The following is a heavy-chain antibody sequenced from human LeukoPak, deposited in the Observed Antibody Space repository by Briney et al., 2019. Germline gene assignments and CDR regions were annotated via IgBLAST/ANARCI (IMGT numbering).Heavy chain of an antibody. CDR1: GGSFSGYY. D-gene: IGHD3-16*01. V-gene: IGHV4-34*01. CDR3: ARDSYNYMDV. J-gene: IGHJ6*03. Sequence: SETLSLTCAVYGGSFSGYYWSWIRQPPGKGLEWIGEINHSGNTNYNPSLKSRVTISVDTSKNQFSLNLSSVTAADTAVYYCARDSYNYMDVWGKGTTVTISS. CDR2: INHSGNT.